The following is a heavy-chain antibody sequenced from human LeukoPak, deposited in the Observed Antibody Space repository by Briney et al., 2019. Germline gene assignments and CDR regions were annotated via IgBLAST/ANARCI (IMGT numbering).Heavy chain of an antibody. CDR1: GGSISSYY. CDR3: ARARYVNSFYAFDI. Sequence: SETLSLTCTVSGGSISSYYWSWIRLPPGKGLEWIGYLYKSGNIIYSPSLKSRVTIFGDTSKNQFFLKLSSVTAADTAVYYCARARYVNSFYAFDIWGQGTLVTVSS. D-gene: IGHD3-9*01. CDR2: LYKSGNI. J-gene: IGHJ3*02. V-gene: IGHV4-59*01.